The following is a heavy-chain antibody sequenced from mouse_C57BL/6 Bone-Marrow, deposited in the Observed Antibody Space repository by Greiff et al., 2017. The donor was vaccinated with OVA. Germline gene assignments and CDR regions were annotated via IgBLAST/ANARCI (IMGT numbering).Heavy chain of an antibody. J-gene: IGHJ2*01. CDR1: GYTFTSYW. Sequence: QVQLQQPGAELVKPGASVKMSCKASGYTFTSYWITWVKQRPGQGLEWIGDIYPGSGSTNYNEKFKSKATLTVDTSSSTAYMQLSSLTSEDSAVYYCARSGRRENYFDYWGQGTTLTVSS. V-gene: IGHV1-55*01. D-gene: IGHD3-1*01. CDR2: IYPGSGST. CDR3: ARSGRRENYFDY.